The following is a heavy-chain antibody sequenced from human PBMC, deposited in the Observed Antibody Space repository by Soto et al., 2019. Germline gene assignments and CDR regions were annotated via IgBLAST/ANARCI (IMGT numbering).Heavy chain of an antibody. CDR1: GFTFSSYA. D-gene: IGHD6-6*01. Sequence: EVQLLESGGGLVQPGGSLRLSCAASGFTFSSYAMSWVRQAPGKGLEWVSAISGSGGSTYYADSVKGRFTISRDNSKNTLYLQMNSLRAEDPAVYYCAKATSVLAARPKNAFDIWGQGTMVTVSS. CDR3: AKATSVLAARPKNAFDI. V-gene: IGHV3-23*01. J-gene: IGHJ3*02. CDR2: ISGSGGST.